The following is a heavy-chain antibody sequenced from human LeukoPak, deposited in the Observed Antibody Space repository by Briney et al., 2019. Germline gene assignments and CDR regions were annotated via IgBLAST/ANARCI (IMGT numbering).Heavy chain of an antibody. D-gene: IGHD3-9*01. CDR1: GGSFSGYY. V-gene: IGHV4-34*01. CDR3: ARGPSSRYYDILTGYYSVYYFDY. J-gene: IGHJ4*02. CDR2: INHSGST. Sequence: SETLSLTCAVYGGSFSGYYWSWILQPPGKGLEWIGEINHSGSTNYNPSLKSRVTISVDTSKNQFSLKLSSVTAANTAVYYCARGPSSRYYDILTGYYSVYYFDYWGREPWSPSPQ.